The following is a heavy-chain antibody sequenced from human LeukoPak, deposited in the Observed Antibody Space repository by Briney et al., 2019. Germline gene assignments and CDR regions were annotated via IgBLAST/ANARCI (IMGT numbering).Heavy chain of an antibody. CDR2: IYYSGGT. CDR1: GGSISSYY. V-gene: IGHV4-59*08. J-gene: IGHJ4*02. D-gene: IGHD3-10*01. Sequence: SETLSLTCTVSGGSISSYYWSWIRQPPGKGLEWIGYIYYSGGTNYNPSLKSRVTISVDTSKNQFSLKLSSVTAADTAVYYCARHDGYGSGSYYKAFDDYWGQGTLVTVSS. CDR3: ARHDGYGSGSYYKAFDDY.